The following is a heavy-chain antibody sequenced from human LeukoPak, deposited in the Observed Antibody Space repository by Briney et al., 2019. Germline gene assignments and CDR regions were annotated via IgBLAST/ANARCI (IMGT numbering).Heavy chain of an antibody. V-gene: IGHV1-2*02. CDR1: GYTFTGYY. J-gene: IGHJ4*02. Sequence: ASVKVSCKASGYTFTGYYMHWVRQAPGQGLEWMGWINPNSGGTNYAQKFQGRVTMTRDTSISTAYMELSRLRSDDTAVYYCARGQSFSGWYRLFFDYWGQGTLVTVSS. D-gene: IGHD6-19*01. CDR2: INPNSGGT. CDR3: ARGQSFSGWYRLFFDY.